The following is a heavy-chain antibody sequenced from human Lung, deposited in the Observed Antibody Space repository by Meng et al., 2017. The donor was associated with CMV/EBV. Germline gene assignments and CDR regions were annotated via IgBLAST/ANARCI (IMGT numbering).Heavy chain of an antibody. D-gene: IGHD5-24*01. V-gene: IGHV2-70D*14. J-gene: IGHJ4*02. Sequence: SGPTLVXPTQTLTLTCTFSGFSLSTSRMRVSWIRQPPGKALEWLARIDWDDDKFYSTSLKTRLTISKDTSKNQVVLTMTNMDPVDTATYYCARMGYGYNYFDYXGQGXLVTVSS. CDR2: IDWDDDK. CDR3: ARMGYGYNYFDY. CDR1: GFSLSTSRMR.